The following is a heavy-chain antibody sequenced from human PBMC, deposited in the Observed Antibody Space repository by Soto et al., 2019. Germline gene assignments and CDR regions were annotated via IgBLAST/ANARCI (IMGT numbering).Heavy chain of an antibody. V-gene: IGHV1-69*13. D-gene: IGHD6-13*01. CDR1: GGTFSSYR. Sequence: PSVKVSCKASGGTFSSYRINWVRQAPGQGLEWVGGIVPIYRTADYAQKFQGRVTITADESARTSYMERRSLKSQGTAIYYCVRDSGAKLSSSWGQGTLGTGSS. CDR3: VRDSGAKLSSS. J-gene: IGHJ4*02. CDR2: IVPIYRTA.